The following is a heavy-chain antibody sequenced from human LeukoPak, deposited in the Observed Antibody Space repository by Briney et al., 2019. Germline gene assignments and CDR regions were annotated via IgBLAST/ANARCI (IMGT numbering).Heavy chain of an antibody. Sequence: SETLSLTCTVSGGSISSSSYYWGWIRQPPGKELEWIGSIYYSGSTYYNPSLKSRVTISVDTSKNQFSLKLSSVTAADTAVYYCARGGYCTNGVCYTRFAYYYYYGMDVWGQGTTVTVSS. CDR1: GGSISSSSYY. J-gene: IGHJ6*02. D-gene: IGHD2-8*01. CDR3: ARGGYCTNGVCYTRFAYYYYYGMDV. V-gene: IGHV4-39*07. CDR2: IYYSGST.